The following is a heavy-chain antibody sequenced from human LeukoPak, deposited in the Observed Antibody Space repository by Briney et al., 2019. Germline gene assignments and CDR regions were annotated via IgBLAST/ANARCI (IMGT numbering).Heavy chain of an antibody. CDR1: GFTFSSYG. Sequence: GRSLRLSCAASGFTFSSYGMHWVRQAPGKGLEWVAVISYDGSNKYYADSVKGRFTISRDNSKNTLYLQMNSLRAEDTAVYYCAKDGNDDYGDYDDAFDIWGQGTMVTVSS. V-gene: IGHV3-30*18. J-gene: IGHJ3*02. D-gene: IGHD4-17*01. CDR3: AKDGNDDYGDYDDAFDI. CDR2: ISYDGSNK.